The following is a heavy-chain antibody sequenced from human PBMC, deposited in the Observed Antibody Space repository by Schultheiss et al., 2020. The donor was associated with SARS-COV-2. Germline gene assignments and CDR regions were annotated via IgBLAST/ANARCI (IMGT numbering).Heavy chain of an antibody. CDR3: AKASEY. CDR1: GYTFTGYY. CDR2: INPNSGNT. Sequence: GESLKISCKASGYTFTGYYMHWVRQAPGQGLEWMGWINPNSGNTGYAQKFQGRVTMTRNTSISTAYMELSSLRSEDTAVYYCAKASEYWGQGTLVTVSS. J-gene: IGHJ4*02. V-gene: IGHV1-8*02. D-gene: IGHD3-10*01.